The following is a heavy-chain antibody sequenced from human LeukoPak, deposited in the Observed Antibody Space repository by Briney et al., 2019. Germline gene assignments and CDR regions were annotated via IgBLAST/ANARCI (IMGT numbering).Heavy chain of an antibody. D-gene: IGHD3/OR15-3a*01. CDR1: GGSISSDY. Sequence: SETLSLTCTVSGGSISSDYWSWIRQPPGKGLEWIGFISSSGTTDYNPSLKSRGIVSMDTSNNQFSLKLSSVTATDTAVYFCARLMTYDVFSIYYYDMDGWGQGTTVAVSS. CDR2: ISSSGTT. V-gene: IGHV4-59*08. J-gene: IGHJ6*02. CDR3: ARLMTYDVFSIYYYDMDG.